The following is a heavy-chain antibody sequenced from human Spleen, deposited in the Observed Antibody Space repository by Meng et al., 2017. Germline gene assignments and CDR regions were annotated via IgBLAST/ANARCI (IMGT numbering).Heavy chain of an antibody. D-gene: IGHD4-17*01. CDR1: GWSFSGYY. J-gene: IGHJ4*02. CDR3: AKDRYGDYPYYFDY. V-gene: IGHV3-23*01. CDR2: IRGSGGST. Sequence: VLQCERVAGRFQPVETLTLTCAVYGWSFSGYYWSWIRQAPGKGLEWVSGIRGSGGSTYYADSVKGRFTISRDNSKNTLYLQMNSLRAEDTAVYYCAKDRYGDYPYYFDYWGQGTLVTVSS.